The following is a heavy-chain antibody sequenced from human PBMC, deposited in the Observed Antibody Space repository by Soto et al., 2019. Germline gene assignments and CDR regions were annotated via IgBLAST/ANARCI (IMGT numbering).Heavy chain of an antibody. Sequence: GGSLRLSCAASGFTFSSYAMSWVRQAPGKGLEWISAIIDISLTTTYADSVKGRFTISRDNSKNTLFLQMNSLRAEDTAVYYCATSGELAPFGPWGQGTLVTVSS. V-gene: IGHV3-23*01. CDR1: GFTFSSYA. J-gene: IGHJ5*02. D-gene: IGHD1-26*01. CDR3: ATSGELAPFGP. CDR2: IIDISLTT.